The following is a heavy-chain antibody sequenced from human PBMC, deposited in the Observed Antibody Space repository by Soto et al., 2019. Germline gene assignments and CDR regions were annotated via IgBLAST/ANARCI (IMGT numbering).Heavy chain of an antibody. D-gene: IGHD3-22*01. CDR3: AGGGLYYYDSSGCFDY. CDR1: GFTFSSYA. CDR2: ISGSGGST. Sequence: EVQLLESGGGLVQPGGSLRLSCAASGFTFSSYAMSWVRQAPGKGLEWVSAISGSGGSTYYADSVKGRFTISRDNSKNTVYLQMNSLGAGDRGVYYCAGGGLYYYDSSGCFDYWGQGPLVTVSS. V-gene: IGHV3-23*01. J-gene: IGHJ4*02.